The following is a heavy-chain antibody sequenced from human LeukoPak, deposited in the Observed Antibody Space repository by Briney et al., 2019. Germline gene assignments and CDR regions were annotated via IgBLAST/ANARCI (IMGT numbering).Heavy chain of an antibody. CDR3: AKALGYYDSSGQPYFDY. D-gene: IGHD3-22*01. CDR2: ISGSGGST. CDR1: GFTFSTYW. V-gene: IGHV3-23*01. J-gene: IGHJ4*02. Sequence: GGSLRLSCAASGFTFSTYWLSWVRQAPGKGLEWVSAISGSGGSTYYADSVKGRFTISRDNSKNTLYLQMNSLRAEDTAVYYCAKALGYYDSSGQPYFDYWGQGTLVTVSS.